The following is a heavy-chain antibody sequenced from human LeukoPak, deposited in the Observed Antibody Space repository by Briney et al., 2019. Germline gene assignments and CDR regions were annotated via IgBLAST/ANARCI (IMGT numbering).Heavy chain of an antibody. V-gene: IGHV1-18*01. CDR3: ARDDLTDIVATTDAFDI. CDR1: GYTFTSYG. CDR2: ISAYNGNT. D-gene: IGHD5-12*01. Sequence: ASVKVSCKASGYTFTSYGISWVRQAPGQGLEWMGWISAYNGNTNYAQKLQGRVTMTTDTSTSTAYMELRSLRSDDTAVYYCARDDLTDIVATTDAFDIWGQGTMVTVSS. J-gene: IGHJ3*02.